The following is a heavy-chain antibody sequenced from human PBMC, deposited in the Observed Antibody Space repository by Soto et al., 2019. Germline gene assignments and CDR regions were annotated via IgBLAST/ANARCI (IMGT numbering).Heavy chain of an antibody. Sequence: GGSLRLSCAGSGFTVSSYYMSWVRQAPGKGLEWISVIYSSGSTYYADSVKGRVTISIDNSENKMYLQLNSLRAEDTAVYYCAKSGGNGWFADAFDVWGQGTMVTVSS. CDR2: IYSSGST. CDR1: GFTVSSYY. D-gene: IGHD6-19*01. V-gene: IGHV3-53*01. CDR3: AKSGGNGWFADAFDV. J-gene: IGHJ3*01.